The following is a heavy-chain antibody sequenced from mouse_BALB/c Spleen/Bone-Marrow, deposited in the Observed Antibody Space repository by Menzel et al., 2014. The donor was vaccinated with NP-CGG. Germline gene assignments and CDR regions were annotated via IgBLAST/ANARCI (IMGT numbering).Heavy chain of an antibody. CDR2: INPESSTI. D-gene: IGHD2-3*01. Sequence: EVKVIESGGGLVQPGGSLKLSCAASGFDFRRYWMSRVRQAPGKGLEWIGEINPESSTINYTPSLKDKFIISRDNAKNTLYLQMSKVRSEDTARYYCARLGYYGYFVDWGQGTTLTVSS. CDR1: GFDFRRYW. V-gene: IGHV4-1*02. J-gene: IGHJ2*01. CDR3: ARLGYYGYFVD.